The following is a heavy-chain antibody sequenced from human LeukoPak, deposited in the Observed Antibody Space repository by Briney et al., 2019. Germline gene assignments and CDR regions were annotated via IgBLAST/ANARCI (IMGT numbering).Heavy chain of an antibody. CDR3: ATKGIVVVIDDAFDI. J-gene: IGHJ3*02. D-gene: IGHD3-22*01. CDR1: GFTFSSYW. V-gene: IGHV3-74*01. CDR2: INSDGSST. Sequence: PGGSLRLSCAASGFTFSSYWMHWVRQAPGKGLVWVSRINSDGSSTSYADSVKGRFTISRDNAKNTLYLQMNSLRPEDTAVYYCATKGIVVVIDDAFDIWGQGTMVTVSS.